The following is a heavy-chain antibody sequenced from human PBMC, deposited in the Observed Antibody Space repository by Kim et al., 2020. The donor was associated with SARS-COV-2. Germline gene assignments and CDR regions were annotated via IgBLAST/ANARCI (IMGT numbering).Heavy chain of an antibody. D-gene: IGHD6-13*01. V-gene: IGHV1-3*01. Sequence: ASVKVSCKASGYTFTSYAMHWVRQAPGQRLEWMGWINAGNGNTKYSQKFQGRVTITRDTSASTAYMELSSLRSEDTAVYYCAREGGAAAAQLDAFDIWGQGTMVTVSS. CDR3: AREGGAAAAQLDAFDI. J-gene: IGHJ3*02. CDR2: INAGNGNT. CDR1: GYTFTSYA.